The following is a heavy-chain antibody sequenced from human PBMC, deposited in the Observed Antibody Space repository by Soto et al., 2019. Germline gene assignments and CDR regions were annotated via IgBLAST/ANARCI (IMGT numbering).Heavy chain of an antibody. CDR3: ARGRVVVAANDYYYGMDV. V-gene: IGHV1-69*01. Sequence: QVQLVQSGAEVKKPGSSVKVSCKASGGTFSSYAISWVRQAPGQGLEWMGGIIPIFGTANYAQKFQGRVTITADESTSPAYMELSSLRSEDTAVYYCARGRVVVAANDYYYGMDVWGQGTTVTVSS. CDR1: GGTFSSYA. J-gene: IGHJ6*02. D-gene: IGHD2-15*01. CDR2: IIPIFGTA.